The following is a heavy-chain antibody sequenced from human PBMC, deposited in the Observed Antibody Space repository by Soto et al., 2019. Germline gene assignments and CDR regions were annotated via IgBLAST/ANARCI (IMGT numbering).Heavy chain of an antibody. Sequence: GGCLRLPGAASPFTFDDYAMHWVRQVTGKGLELVSGINWNRGSIGYGDSVKGRIAIFRDNGKNSRQLYMNSLGAEGPAFYSCVKDESLNWSSGHFRHLRQGTLVASSS. CDR1: PFTFDDYA. J-gene: IGHJ1*01. V-gene: IGHV3-9*01. D-gene: IGHD1-1*01. CDR2: INWNRGSI. CDR3: VKDESLNWSSGHFRH.